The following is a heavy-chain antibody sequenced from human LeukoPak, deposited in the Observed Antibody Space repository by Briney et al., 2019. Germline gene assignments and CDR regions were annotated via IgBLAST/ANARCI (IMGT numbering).Heavy chain of an antibody. CDR3: ARDLYCSSTSCYRYYYYYMDV. D-gene: IGHD2-2*01. CDR1: GGSISSCY. V-gene: IGHV4-4*07. J-gene: IGHJ6*03. CDR2: IYTSGST. Sequence: SETLSLTCTVSGGSISSCYWSWIRQPAGKGLEWIGRIYTSGSTNYNPSLKSRVTMSVDTSKNQFSLKLSSVTAADTAVYYCARDLYCSSTSCYRYYYYYMDVWGKGTTVTVSS.